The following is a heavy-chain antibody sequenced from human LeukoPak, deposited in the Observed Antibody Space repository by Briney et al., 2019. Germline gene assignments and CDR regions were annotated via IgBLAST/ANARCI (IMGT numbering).Heavy chain of an antibody. CDR2: IYYSGST. CDR1: AGSISSSSHY. D-gene: IGHD7-27*01. J-gene: IGHJ4*02. V-gene: IGHV4-39*01. Sequence: KPSQTLSLTCTVSAGSISSSSHYWGWIRQPPGKGLEWIGSIYYSGSTYYNPSLKSRVTISVDTSKNQFSLKLSSVTATDTAVYYCASHGTNWGRDYSHFDYWGQGTLVTVSS. CDR3: ASHGTNWGRDYSHFDY.